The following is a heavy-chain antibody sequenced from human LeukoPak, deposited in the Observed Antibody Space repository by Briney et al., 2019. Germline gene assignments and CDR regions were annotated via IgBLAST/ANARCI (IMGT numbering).Heavy chain of an antibody. D-gene: IGHD2-8*01. V-gene: IGHV5-51*01. CDR3: ARAGSIAVMLIDAFDM. J-gene: IGHJ3*02. CDR2: INPADSDS. Sequence: GESLNISCQGSGYSFSIYWIGWVRQMPGKGLEWMGIINPADSDSKYSPSFQGQVTISVDKSSSTAYLQWSSLRASDTAMYYCARAGSIAVMLIDAFDMWGQGTMVTVSS. CDR1: GYSFSIYW.